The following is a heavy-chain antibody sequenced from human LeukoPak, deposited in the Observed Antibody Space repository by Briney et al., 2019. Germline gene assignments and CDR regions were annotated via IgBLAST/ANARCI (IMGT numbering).Heavy chain of an antibody. Sequence: SETLSLTCTVSGGSISIYYWSWIRQPPGKGLEWIGYIYYSGSTNYNPSLKSRVTISVDTSKNQFSLKLSSVTAADTAVYYCARGRSSWYAIDYWGQGTLVTVSS. D-gene: IGHD6-13*01. CDR1: GGSISIYY. CDR3: ARGRSSWYAIDY. CDR2: IYYSGST. V-gene: IGHV4-59*01. J-gene: IGHJ4*02.